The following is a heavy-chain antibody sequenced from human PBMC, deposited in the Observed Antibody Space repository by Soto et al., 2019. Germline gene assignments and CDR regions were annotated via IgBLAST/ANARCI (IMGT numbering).Heavy chain of an antibody. D-gene: IGHD6-6*01. CDR3: ARGGAARHLDS. V-gene: IGHV1-18*01. Sequence: ASVKVSCKTSGYTFTNFALSWLRQSPGQGLEWIGFVSANNGFTHFAQKFQGRVSVETDTSTNTVYLDLRSLSSDDTAVYYCARGGAARHLDSWGQGTPVTVSS. CDR2: VSANNGFT. CDR1: GYTFTNFA. J-gene: IGHJ5*01.